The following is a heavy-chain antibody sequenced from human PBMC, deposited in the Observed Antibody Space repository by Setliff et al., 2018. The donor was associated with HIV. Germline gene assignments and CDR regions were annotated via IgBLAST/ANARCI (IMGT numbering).Heavy chain of an antibody. Sequence: LRLSCAASGFSVSGSGMHWVRQAPGKGLEWVANIHKDGSEKYYVDSVKGRFTISRDNTKNFLYLEMNSLRAEDTAVYYCAGSRGYFVQADWGQGTLVTVSS. D-gene: IGHD1-1*01. CDR1: GFSVSGSG. CDR2: IHKDGSEK. CDR3: AGSRGYFVQAD. V-gene: IGHV3-7*01. J-gene: IGHJ4*02.